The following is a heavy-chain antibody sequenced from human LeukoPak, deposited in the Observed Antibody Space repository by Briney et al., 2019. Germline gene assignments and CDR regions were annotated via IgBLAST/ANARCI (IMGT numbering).Heavy chain of an antibody. Sequence: SETLSLTCAVSGGSFSGYYLSWIRQPPGKGLEWMGEINHSGSTNYNPSLKCRVTISVDTSKNQFSLKLSSVTAANTAVYYWARGPLTIFGVVIIRRNFDYWGQGTLVTVSS. V-gene: IGHV4-34*01. D-gene: IGHD3-3*01. J-gene: IGHJ4*02. CDR3: ARGPLTIFGVVIIRRNFDY. CDR2: INHSGST. CDR1: GGSFSGYY.